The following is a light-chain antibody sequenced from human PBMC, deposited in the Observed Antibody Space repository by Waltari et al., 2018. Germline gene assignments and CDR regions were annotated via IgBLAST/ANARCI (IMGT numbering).Light chain of an antibody. J-gene: IGLJ3*02. CDR1: SSTIGSTT. CDR2: SNN. V-gene: IGLV1-44*01. CDR3: AAWDDSLNGWV. Sequence: QSVLTQPPSASGTPGQRVTLSCSGSSSTIGSTTVNWYQQLPGTAPKLLIYSNNQRPSGVPDRFSGSKSGTSASLAISGLQSEDEADYYCAAWDDSLNGWVFGGGTKLTVL.